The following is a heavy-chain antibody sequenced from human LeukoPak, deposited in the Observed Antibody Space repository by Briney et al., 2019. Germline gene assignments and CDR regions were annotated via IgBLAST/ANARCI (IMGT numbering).Heavy chain of an antibody. CDR1: GFTFDDYA. V-gene: IGHV3-9*01. D-gene: IGHD2-2*01. Sequence: GGSLRLSCAASGFTFDDYAMHWVRQAPGKGLEWVSGISWNSGSIGYADSVKGRFTISRDNAKNSLYLQMNSLGAEDTALYYCAKGHIVVVPAATDYWGQGTLVTVSS. CDR3: AKGHIVVVPAATDY. CDR2: ISWNSGSI. J-gene: IGHJ4*02.